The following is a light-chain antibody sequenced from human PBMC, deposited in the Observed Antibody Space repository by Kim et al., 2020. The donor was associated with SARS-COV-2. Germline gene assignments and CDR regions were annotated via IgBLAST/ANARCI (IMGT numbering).Light chain of an antibody. CDR3: QQTSSSPYT. CDR1: EGIGEY. J-gene: IGKJ2*01. CDR2: TSS. V-gene: IGKV1-39*01. Sequence: ASVGGGVTITCRASEGIGEYLTWYQQKPGTAPKLLINTSSNLQNGVPSRFSGSGSGTDFTLTITNLQPEDSATYYCQQTSSSPYTFGQGTKVDIK.